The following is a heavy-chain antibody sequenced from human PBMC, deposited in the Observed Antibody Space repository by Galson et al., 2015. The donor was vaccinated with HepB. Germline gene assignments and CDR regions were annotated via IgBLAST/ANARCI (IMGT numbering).Heavy chain of an antibody. CDR1: GLMFSRYS. D-gene: IGHD2-2*01. CDR2: VSSSGTTI. J-gene: IGHJ6*02. Sequence: SLRLSCAASGLMFSRYSLNWVRQAPGKGLEWILYVSSSGTTIYNADSVKGRFTISRDNVKNSLFLQMNSLRDEDTAIYYCARDRLPASIGNGMDVWGQGTTVTVSS. V-gene: IGHV3-48*02. CDR3: ARDRLPASIGNGMDV.